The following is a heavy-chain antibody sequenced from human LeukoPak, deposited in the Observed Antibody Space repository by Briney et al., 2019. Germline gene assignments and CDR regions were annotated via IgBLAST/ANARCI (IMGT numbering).Heavy chain of an antibody. CDR1: GGSISSYY. J-gene: IGHJ5*02. CDR2: IYYSGST. V-gene: IGHV4-59*01. CDR3: ARAGYSSGWYSPWWLDP. D-gene: IGHD6-19*01. Sequence: SETLSLTCTVSGGSISSYYWSWIRQPPGKGLEWIGYIYYSGSTNYNPSLKSRVTISVDTSKNQFSLKLSSVTAADTAVYYCARAGYSSGWYSPWWLDPWGQGTLVTVSS.